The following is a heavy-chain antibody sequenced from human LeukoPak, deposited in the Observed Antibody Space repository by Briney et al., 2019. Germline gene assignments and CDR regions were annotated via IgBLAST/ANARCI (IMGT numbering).Heavy chain of an antibody. CDR3: AKLQPLYSSAWYNFDF. Sequence: PGGSLRLSCAASGFTFSTYGMHWVRQAPGKGLEWVAFIRYDGSNKYYADSVKGRFTISRDNSKNTLYLQMNSLTAEDTAVYYCAKLQPLYSSAWYNFDFWGQGTLVTVSS. J-gene: IGHJ4*02. V-gene: IGHV3-30*02. CDR1: GFTFSTYG. CDR2: IRYDGSNK. D-gene: IGHD6-19*01.